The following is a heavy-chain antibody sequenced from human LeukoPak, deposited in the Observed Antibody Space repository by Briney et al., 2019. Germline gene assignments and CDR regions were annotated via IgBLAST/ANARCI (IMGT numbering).Heavy chain of an antibody. Sequence: PGRSLRLSCAASGFTFSSYGMHWVRQAPGKGLEWVAVISYDGSNKYYADSVKGRFTISRDNSKNTLYLQMNSLRAEDTAVYYCARDVFGGTDYWGQGTLVTVSS. V-gene: IGHV3-30*03. CDR1: GFTFSSYG. CDR2: ISYDGSNK. D-gene: IGHD2-21*01. J-gene: IGHJ4*02. CDR3: ARDVFGGTDY.